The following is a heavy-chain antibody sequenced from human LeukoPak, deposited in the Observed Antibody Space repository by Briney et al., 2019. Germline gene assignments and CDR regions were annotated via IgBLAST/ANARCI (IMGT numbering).Heavy chain of an antibody. D-gene: IGHD2-2*01. CDR3: ASAGYCSSTSCYRAAWLDP. CDR2: INHSGST. J-gene: IGHJ5*02. CDR1: GGSFSGYY. V-gene: IGHV4-34*01. Sequence: PSETLSLTCAVYGGSFSGYYWSWIRQPPGRGLEGIGEINHSGSTNYNPSLKSRVTISVETSKNQFSLKLTSVTAADTAVYYCASAGYCSSTSCYRAAWLDPWGQGTLVTVSS.